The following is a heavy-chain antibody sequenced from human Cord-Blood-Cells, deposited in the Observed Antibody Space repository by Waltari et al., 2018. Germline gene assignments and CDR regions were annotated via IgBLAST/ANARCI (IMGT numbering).Heavy chain of an antibody. J-gene: IGHJ4*02. V-gene: IGHV3-53*01. CDR2: IYSGGST. Sequence: EVQLVESGGGLIQPGGSLRLSCAASGFTVRSNYMSWVRPAPGKGLEWVSVIYSGGSTYYADSVKGRFTISRDNSKNTLYLQMNSLRAEDTAVYYCARAGDDFWSGYYFNYWGQGTLVTVSS. CDR1: GFTVRSNY. D-gene: IGHD3-3*01. CDR3: ARAGDDFWSGYYFNY.